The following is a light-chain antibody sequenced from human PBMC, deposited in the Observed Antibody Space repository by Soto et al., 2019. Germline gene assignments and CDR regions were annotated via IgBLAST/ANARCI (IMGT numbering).Light chain of an antibody. CDR1: QSVSSY. V-gene: IGKV3-11*01. J-gene: IGKJ5*01. CDR3: QQRSIWPPIT. Sequence: DIVLTQSPATLSLSPGERATLSCRASQSVSSYLAWYQQKPGQAPRLLSYDASNRATGIPARFSGSGSGTDFTLTIRSIEPEDFAVYYCQQRSIWPPITFGQGTRLEIK. CDR2: DAS.